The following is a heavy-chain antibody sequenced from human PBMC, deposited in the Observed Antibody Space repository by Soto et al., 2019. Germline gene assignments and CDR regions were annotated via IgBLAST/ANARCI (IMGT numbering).Heavy chain of an antibody. CDR2: IIPIFGTA. CDR3: SKIGRSIFSPI. V-gene: IGHV1-69*13. J-gene: IGHJ4*02. Sequence: ASVQVSCKASGGTFRSYAISWVRQAPGRGLEWMGGIIPIFGTANYAQKFQGRVTITADESTSTAYMELSSLISEDRAVFCCSKIGRSIFSPIWGRETRSTFSS. D-gene: IGHD3-9*01. CDR1: GGTFRSYA.